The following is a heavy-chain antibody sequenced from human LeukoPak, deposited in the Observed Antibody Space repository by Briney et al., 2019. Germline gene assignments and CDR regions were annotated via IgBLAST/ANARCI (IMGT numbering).Heavy chain of an antibody. V-gene: IGHV1-69*05. Sequence: SVKVSCKASGGTFSSYAISWVRQAPGQGLEWMGGIIPIFGTANYAQKFQGRVTITTDESTSTAYMELSSLRSEDTAVYYCASQRPDTAMAINDAFDIWGQGTMVTVSS. CDR3: ASQRPDTAMAINDAFDI. D-gene: IGHD5-18*01. CDR2: IIPIFGTA. J-gene: IGHJ3*02. CDR1: GGTFSSYA.